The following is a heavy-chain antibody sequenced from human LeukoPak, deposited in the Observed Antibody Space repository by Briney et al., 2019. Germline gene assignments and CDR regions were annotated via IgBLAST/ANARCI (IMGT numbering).Heavy chain of an antibody. J-gene: IGHJ6*03. CDR2: VIPIFGTA. V-gene: IGHV1-69*05. Sequence: ASVKVSCKASGGTFSSYAISWVRQPPGQGLEWMGGVIPIFGTANYAQKFQGRVTITTDESTSTAYMELSSLRSEDTAVYYCARAPVHRRRDGYNSNYYMDVWGKGTTVTVSS. CDR3: ARAPVHRRRDGYNSNYYMDV. D-gene: IGHD5-24*01. CDR1: GGTFSSYA.